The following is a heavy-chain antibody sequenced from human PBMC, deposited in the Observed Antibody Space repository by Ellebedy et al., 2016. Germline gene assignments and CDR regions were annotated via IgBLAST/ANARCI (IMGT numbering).Heavy chain of an antibody. J-gene: IGHJ3*02. V-gene: IGHV3-23*01. CDR1: GFTFSSYA. CDR3: AREYGDYGNAFDI. Sequence: GESLKISXAASGFTFSSYAMSWVRQAPGKGLEWVSAISGSGGSTYYADSVKGRFTISRDNSKNTLYLQMNSLRAEDTAVYYCAREYGDYGNAFDIWGQGTMVTVSS. CDR2: ISGSGGST. D-gene: IGHD4-17*01.